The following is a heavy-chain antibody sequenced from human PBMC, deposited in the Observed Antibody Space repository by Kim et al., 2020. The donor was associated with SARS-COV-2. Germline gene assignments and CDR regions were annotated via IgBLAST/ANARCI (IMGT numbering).Heavy chain of an antibody. CDR2: IYHSGST. D-gene: IGHD3-9*01. V-gene: IGHV4-4*02. CDR3: ARGFDYDILTGYFY. CDR1: GGSISSSNW. J-gene: IGHJ4*02. Sequence: SETLSLTCAVSGGSISSSNWWSWVRQPPGKGLEWIGEIYHSGSTNYNPSLKSRVTISVDKSKNQFSLKLSSVTAADTAVYYCARGFDYDILTGYFYWGQGTLVTVSS.